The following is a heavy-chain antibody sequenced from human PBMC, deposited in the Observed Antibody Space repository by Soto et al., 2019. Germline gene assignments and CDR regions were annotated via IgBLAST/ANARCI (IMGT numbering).Heavy chain of an antibody. CDR3: GKTPREWRVYFDY. J-gene: IGHJ4*02. Sequence: EVQLLESGGGLVQPGGSLRLSCAASGFTFSNYAIAWVRQAPGKGLEWVSGISGSGGTTYYADSVKGRFTISRDNPKYTLHMQLNWLRAEDTAVYYGGKTPREWRVYFDYWGQGALLT. V-gene: IGHV3-23*01. CDR2: ISGSGGTT. D-gene: IGHD6-19*01. CDR1: GFTFSNYA.